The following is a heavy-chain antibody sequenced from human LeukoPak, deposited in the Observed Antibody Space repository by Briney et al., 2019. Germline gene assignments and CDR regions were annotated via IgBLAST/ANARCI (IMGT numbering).Heavy chain of an antibody. Sequence: GGSLRLSCAASGFTFGGYAMHWVRQAPGKGLEWVSYISSSGSDIYYADSVKGRFTISRDNAKNSLYLHMNSLRAEDTAVYYCARDYGGSSPFDYWGQGTLVTVSS. V-gene: IGHV3-48*03. CDR2: ISSSGSDI. J-gene: IGHJ4*02. D-gene: IGHD4-23*01. CDR3: ARDYGGSSPFDY. CDR1: GFTFGGYA.